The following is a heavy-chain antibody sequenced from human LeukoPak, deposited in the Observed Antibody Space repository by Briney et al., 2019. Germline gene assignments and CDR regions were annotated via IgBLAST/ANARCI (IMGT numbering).Heavy chain of an antibody. D-gene: IGHD3-22*01. CDR3: ARDFTPDNSDFDYYDRAFDI. J-gene: IGHJ3*02. Sequence: GGSLRLSCAASGFTFSTYWMSWVRQAPGKELEWVANMNQDGSEKYYVDSVKGRFTISRDNAKNSLYLQMNNLRPEDTAVYYCARDFTPDNSDFDYYDRAFDIWGQGTMVTVSS. CDR2: MNQDGSEK. V-gene: IGHV3-7*01. CDR1: GFTFSTYW.